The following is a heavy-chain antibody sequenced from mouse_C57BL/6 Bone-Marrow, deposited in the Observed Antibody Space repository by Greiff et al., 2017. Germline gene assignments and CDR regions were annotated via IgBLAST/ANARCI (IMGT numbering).Heavy chain of an antibody. CDR1: GFTFSDYG. J-gene: IGHJ4*01. D-gene: IGHD1-1*01. Sequence: VQRVESGGGLVKPGGSLKLSCAASGFTFSDYGMHWVRQAPEKGLEWVAYISSGSSTIYYADTVKGRFTISRDNAKNTLFLQMTSLRSEDTAMYYCATITTVVTYYYAMDYWGQGTSVTVSS. CDR2: ISSGSSTI. CDR3: ATITTVVTYYYAMDY. V-gene: IGHV5-17*01.